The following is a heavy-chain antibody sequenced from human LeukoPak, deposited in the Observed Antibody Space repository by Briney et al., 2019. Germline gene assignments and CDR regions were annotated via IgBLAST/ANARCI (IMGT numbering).Heavy chain of an antibody. D-gene: IGHD3-3*01. V-gene: IGHV4-38-2*02. Sequence: SETMSLTCTVSGYFISNGYYWGWIRQPPGKGLEWVCSIYHRGSTYYNPSLRSRVTISLDRSKKKFSLKLTSVTAADTAVYFCARGAEYYAIWRGYAGYSDYWGQGISVTVSS. CDR1: GYFISNGYY. CDR2: IYHRGST. J-gene: IGHJ4*02. CDR3: ARGAEYYAIWRGYAGYSDY.